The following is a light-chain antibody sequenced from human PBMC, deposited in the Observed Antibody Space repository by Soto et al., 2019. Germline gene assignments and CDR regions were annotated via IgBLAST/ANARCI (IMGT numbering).Light chain of an antibody. J-gene: IGKJ2*01. CDR2: GAS. V-gene: IGKV3-20*01. Sequence: EIVLTQSPGTLSLSPGERAILSCRASQSVSSSYLAWYQQKPGQAPRLLIYGASSRATGIPDRFSGSGSGTDFTLTISRLEPEDFAVYYCQQYGSSPSYTFGQGTKVDIK. CDR3: QQYGSSPSYT. CDR1: QSVSSSY.